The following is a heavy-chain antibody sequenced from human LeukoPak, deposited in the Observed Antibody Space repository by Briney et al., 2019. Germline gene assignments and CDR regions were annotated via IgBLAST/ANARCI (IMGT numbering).Heavy chain of an antibody. CDR1: AFAFSTYW. V-gene: IGHV3-7*01. CDR2: INQDGRQR. Sequence: GGSLRLSCVASAFAFSTYWMTWVRQAQGKGLEWVANINQDGRQRYFVNSVEGRFSISRDNAKNSLYLQIDSLRADDTAVYYCARGGRGWFDPWGQGTLVTVSS. CDR3: ARGGRGWFDP. D-gene: IGHD1-26*01. J-gene: IGHJ5*02.